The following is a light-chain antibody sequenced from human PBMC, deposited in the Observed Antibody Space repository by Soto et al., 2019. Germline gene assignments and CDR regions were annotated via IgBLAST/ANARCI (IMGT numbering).Light chain of an antibody. CDR2: DTS. V-gene: IGKV3-20*01. Sequence: IVLTQSPDTLSLSPGERATLSCRASQSVSSNYLAWYQQKLGQAPRLLIYDTSSRATGIPDRFSGSGSGTDFTLTISRLEPEDFSVYYCQQYGSSGTFGQGTKVDI. CDR3: QQYGSSGT. J-gene: IGKJ1*01. CDR1: QSVSSNY.